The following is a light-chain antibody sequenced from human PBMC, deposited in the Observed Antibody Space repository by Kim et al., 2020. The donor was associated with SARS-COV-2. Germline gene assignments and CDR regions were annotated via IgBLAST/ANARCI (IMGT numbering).Light chain of an antibody. J-gene: IGLJ2*01. Sequence: NFMLTQPHSVSESPGKTVTISCTRSSGSIASDYVQWYQQRPGSAPSTVIYDDKQRPSGVPDRFSASIDSSSNSASLTISGLKTEDEADYYCQSYDSSNYVRFGGGTQLTVL. V-gene: IGLV6-57*04. CDR3: QSYDSSNYVR. CDR1: SGSIASDY. CDR2: DDK.